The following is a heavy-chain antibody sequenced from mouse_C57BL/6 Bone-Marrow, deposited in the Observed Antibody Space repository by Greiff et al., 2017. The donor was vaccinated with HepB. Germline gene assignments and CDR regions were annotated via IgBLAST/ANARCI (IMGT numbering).Heavy chain of an antibody. J-gene: IGHJ2*01. CDR2: ISDGGSYT. V-gene: IGHV5-4*03. Sequence: EVKLMESGGGLVKPGGSLKLSCAASGFTFSSYAMSWVRQTPEKRLEWVATISDGGSYTYYPDNVKGRFTISRDNAKNNLYLQMSHLKSEDTAMYYCARRELLFDYWGQGTTLTVSS. CDR3: ARRELLFDY. CDR1: GFTFSSYA.